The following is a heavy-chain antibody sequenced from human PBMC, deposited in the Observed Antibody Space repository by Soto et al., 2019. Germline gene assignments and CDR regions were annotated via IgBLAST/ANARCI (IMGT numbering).Heavy chain of an antibody. J-gene: IGHJ4*02. CDR1: GGSISSGGYS. CDR3: ARARIAVAGRGYYFDY. Sequence: QLQLQESGSGLVKPSQTLSLTCAVSGGSISSGGYSWSWIRQPPGKGLEWIGYIYHSGSTYYNPSLKSRVTISVDRSKNQFSLKLSSVTAADTAVYYCARARIAVAGRGYYFDYWGQGTLVTVSS. D-gene: IGHD6-19*01. CDR2: IYHSGST. V-gene: IGHV4-30-2*01.